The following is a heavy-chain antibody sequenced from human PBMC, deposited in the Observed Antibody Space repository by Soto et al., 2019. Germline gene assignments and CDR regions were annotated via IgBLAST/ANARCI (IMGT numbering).Heavy chain of an antibody. Sequence: QVQLVESGGGVVQPGRSLRLSCAVSGFSFKSHGMHWVRQAPGKGLEWVAFISYDGKDANYADSVKGRFTISRDNSKDALYLQMGSLRGDDTAVYFCAKDHRNGGSRVDYWGQGTLVTVSS. CDR3: AKDHRNGGSRVDY. CDR1: GFSFKSHG. CDR2: ISYDGKDA. J-gene: IGHJ4*02. V-gene: IGHV3-30*18. D-gene: IGHD2-15*01.